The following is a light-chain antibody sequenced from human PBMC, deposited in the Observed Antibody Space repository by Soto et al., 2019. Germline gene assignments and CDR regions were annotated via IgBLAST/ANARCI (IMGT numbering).Light chain of an antibody. V-gene: IGKV1-12*01. Sequence: EIPMTQSPSSVSASVGDRGTSTCRASQGISTWLAWYQQNAGKAPNLLIYGASNLHSGVPSRFSGSAAGKNFTLTISSLQPEDSATYYCQQANCFPLTFGPGTRLEI. CDR2: GAS. CDR1: QGISTW. CDR3: QQANCFPLT. J-gene: IGKJ5*01.